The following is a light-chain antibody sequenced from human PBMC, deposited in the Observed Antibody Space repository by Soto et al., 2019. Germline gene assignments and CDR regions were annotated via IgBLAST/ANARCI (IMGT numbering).Light chain of an antibody. V-gene: IGKV1-5*03. CDR2: KAS. Sequence: DIQMTQSPSTLSASVGDRVAITCRASQSISNWLAWYQQKPGKDPKLVIYKASSLERGVPSRFSGSGSGTEFTLTISSLQPDDFATYYCQQYDTYSVSFGGGTKVEI. CDR3: QQYDTYSVS. CDR1: QSISNW. J-gene: IGKJ4*01.